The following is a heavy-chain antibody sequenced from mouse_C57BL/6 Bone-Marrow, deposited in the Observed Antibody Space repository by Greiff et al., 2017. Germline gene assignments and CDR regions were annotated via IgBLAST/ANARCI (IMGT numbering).Heavy chain of an antibody. V-gene: IGHV5-4*01. Sequence: VQLKESGGGLVKPGGSLKLSCAASGFTFSSHAMSWVRQTPEKRLEWVATISDGGSYTYYPDNVKGRFTISRDNAKNNLYLQMSHLKSEDTAMYYCARDEDDYYAMDYWGQGTSVTVSS. CDR2: ISDGGSYT. J-gene: IGHJ4*01. CDR1: GFTFSSHA. CDR3: ARDEDDYYAMDY.